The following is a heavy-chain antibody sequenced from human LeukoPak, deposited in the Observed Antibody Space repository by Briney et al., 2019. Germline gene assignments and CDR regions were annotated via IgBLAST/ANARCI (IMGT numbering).Heavy chain of an antibody. J-gene: IGHJ4*02. Sequence: SETLSLACTVSGFSISNDYYWTWLRQPPGTGLEWIGGIYHSGTTYYNPSLSGRVSISLDTSKTQFSLKLSSVTAADTAVYYCARGKAYSGSYYGIFDYWGQGTLVTVSS. CDR2: IYHSGTT. CDR3: ARGKAYSGSYYGIFDY. V-gene: IGHV4-38-2*02. D-gene: IGHD1-26*01. CDR1: GFSISNDYY.